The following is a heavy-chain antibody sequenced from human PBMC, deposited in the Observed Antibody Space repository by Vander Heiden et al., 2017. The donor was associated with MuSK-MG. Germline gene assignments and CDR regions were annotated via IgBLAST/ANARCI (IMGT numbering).Heavy chain of an antibody. CDR1: GGSISRSRYY. CDR3: AGDVVRFLERLSQPRYWFDP. CDR2: IYYSGNP. D-gene: IGHD3-3*01. J-gene: IGHJ5*02. Sequence: QVHLQESGPGLVTPSETLSLTCAVSGGSISRSRYYWGWIRQPPGKGLAWRGNIYYSGNPYYKPSLKILITIELNPSRNQFSLRLRSVTAANTAVYYCAGDVVRFLERLSQPRYWFDPCGLVTLGTMSS. V-gene: IGHV4-39*07.